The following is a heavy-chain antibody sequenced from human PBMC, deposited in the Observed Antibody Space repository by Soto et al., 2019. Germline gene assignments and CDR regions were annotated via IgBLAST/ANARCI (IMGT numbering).Heavy chain of an antibody. Sequence: ASVKVSCKASGGTFSSYAISWVRQAPGQGLEWMGGIIPIFGTANYAQKFQGRVTITADESTSTAYMELSSLRSEDTAVYYCARDYRSGGSCYSFGRYYYGMDVWGQGTTVTVSS. CDR3: ARDYRSGGSCYSFGRYYYGMDV. V-gene: IGHV1-69*13. J-gene: IGHJ6*02. D-gene: IGHD2-15*01. CDR2: IIPIFGTA. CDR1: GGTFSSYA.